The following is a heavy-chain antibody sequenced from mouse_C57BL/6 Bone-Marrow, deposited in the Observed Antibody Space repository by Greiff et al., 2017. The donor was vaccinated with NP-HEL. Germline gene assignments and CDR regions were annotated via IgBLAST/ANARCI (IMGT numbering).Heavy chain of an antibody. CDR2: IDPETGGT. CDR3: TRLPGAMDY. CDR1: GYTFTDYE. J-gene: IGHJ4*01. V-gene: IGHV1-15*01. Sequence: VKLVESGAELVRPGASVTLSCKASGYTFTDYEMHWVKQTPVHGLEWIGAIDPETGGTAYNQKFKGKAILTADNSSSTAYMELRSLTSEDSAVYYCTRLPGAMDYWGQGTSVTVSS.